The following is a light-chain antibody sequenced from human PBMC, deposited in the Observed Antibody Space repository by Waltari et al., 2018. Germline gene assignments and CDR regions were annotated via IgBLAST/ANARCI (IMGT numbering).Light chain of an antibody. CDR1: SSNLGNNV. V-gene: IGLV1-44*01. J-gene: IGLJ3*02. CDR2: RND. Sequence: QSVLTQPPSASGTPGQRVTISCSGTSSNLGNNVVNWYQQVPGTAPKLLIYRNDVRPSGCPARFPASTSGTSAALASGGLQSEDEAEYYWASWDDSLNGHWVFGGGTKVTVL. CDR3: ASWDDSLNGHWV.